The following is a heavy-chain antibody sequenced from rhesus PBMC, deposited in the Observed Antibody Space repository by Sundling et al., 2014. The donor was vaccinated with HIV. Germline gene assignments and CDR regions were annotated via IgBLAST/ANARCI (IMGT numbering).Heavy chain of an antibody. CDR3: AKPSGRYGINYSGLDS. J-gene: IGHJ6*01. Sequence: EVQLVESGGGLAKPGGSLRLSCAASGFTFSTYYMSWVRQAPGKGLEWVSAINTGGGTTYYADSVKGRFTISRDNSKNTVSLQMNSLRGEDTAMYYCAKPSGRYGINYSGLDSWGQGVVVTVSS. CDR1: GFTFSTYY. V-gene: IGHV3S42*01. D-gene: IGHD4-29*01. CDR2: INTGGGTT.